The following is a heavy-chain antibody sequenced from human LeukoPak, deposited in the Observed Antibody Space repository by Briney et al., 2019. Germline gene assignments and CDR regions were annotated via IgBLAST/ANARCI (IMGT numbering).Heavy chain of an antibody. CDR1: GGSISRYY. D-gene: IGHD6-19*01. J-gene: IGHJ4*02. CDR3: ARDRSSSGWKDGYYFDY. CDR2: IYTSGST. V-gene: IGHV4-4*07. Sequence: KPSETLSLTCTDPGGSISRYYWSWIRQPAGKGLEWIGRIYTSGSTNYNPSLKSRVTMSVDTSKNQFSLKLSSVTAADTGVYYCARDRSSSGWKDGYYFDYWGQGTLVTVSS.